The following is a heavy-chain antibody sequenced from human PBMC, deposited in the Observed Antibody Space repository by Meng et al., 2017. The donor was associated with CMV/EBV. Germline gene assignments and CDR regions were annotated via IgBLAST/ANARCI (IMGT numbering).Heavy chain of an antibody. CDR1: GCAISSGDYY. CDR3: ARDNRRGGVDY. J-gene: IGHJ4*02. Sequence: VQLQESGPGLVKPSQTLSLTCTVSGCAISSGDYYWSWIRQPPGKGLEWTGYIYYSGSTYYNPSLKSRVTISVDTSKNQFSLKLSSVTAADTAVYYCARDNRRGGVDYWGQGTLVTVSS. CDR2: IYYSGST. D-gene: IGHD3-3*01. V-gene: IGHV4-30-4*08.